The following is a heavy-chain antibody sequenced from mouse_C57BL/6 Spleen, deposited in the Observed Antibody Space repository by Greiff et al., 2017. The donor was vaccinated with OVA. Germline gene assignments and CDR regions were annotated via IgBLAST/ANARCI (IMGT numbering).Heavy chain of an antibody. Sequence: VQLQQSGPELVKPGASVKISCKASGYSFTSYYIHWVKQRPGQGLEWIGWIYPGSGNTKYNEKFKGKATLTADTSSSTAYMQLSSLTSEDSAVYYCAREDYYGSSYAAMDYWGQGTSVTVSS. CDR2: IYPGSGNT. CDR3: AREDYYGSSYAAMDY. CDR1: GYSFTSYY. J-gene: IGHJ4*01. V-gene: IGHV1-66*01. D-gene: IGHD1-1*01.